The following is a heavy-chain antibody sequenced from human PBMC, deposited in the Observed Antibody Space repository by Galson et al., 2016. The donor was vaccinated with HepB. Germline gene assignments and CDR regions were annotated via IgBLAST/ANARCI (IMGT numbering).Heavy chain of an antibody. J-gene: IGHJ4*02. CDR3: AKNSSSSAWYPDY. CDR2: IWYDGSHE. D-gene: IGHD6-19*01. Sequence: SLRLSCAASGFTLSSYAMHWVRQAPGKGLEWVAVIWYDGSHEYYADSVKGRFTISRDNSKNTVYLQMNSLSAEDTAVYYCAKNSSSSAWYPDYWGQGTLVTVSS. V-gene: IGHV3-33*06. CDR1: GFTLSSYA.